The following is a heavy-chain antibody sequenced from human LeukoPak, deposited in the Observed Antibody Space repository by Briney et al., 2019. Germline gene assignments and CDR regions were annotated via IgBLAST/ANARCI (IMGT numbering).Heavy chain of an antibody. D-gene: IGHD2-2*02. CDR1: GYTFTSNG. V-gene: IGHV1-18*01. CDR2: ISAYNGNT. Sequence: VASVKVSCKASGYTFTSNGVSWVRQAPGQGLEWMGWISAYNGNTNYAQKLQGRVTMTTDTSTSTAYMELRSLRSDDTAVYYCARYCSSTSCYTDYWGQGTLVTVSS. J-gene: IGHJ4*02. CDR3: ARYCSSTSCYTDY.